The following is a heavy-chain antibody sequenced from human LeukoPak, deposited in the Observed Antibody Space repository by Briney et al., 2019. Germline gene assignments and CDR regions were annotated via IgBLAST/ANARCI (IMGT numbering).Heavy chain of an antibody. D-gene: IGHD1-26*01. J-gene: IGHJ4*02. V-gene: IGHV1-3*01. CDR2: ISAGNGNT. CDR3: ARDSGSGSNDY. CDR1: GYTFTSYA. Sequence: ASVNVSCKASGYTFTSYAIHWVRQAPGQRLEWMGWISAGNGNTKYSQNFQGRVTFIRNTSATTAFMELSSLRSEDAAVYYCARDSGSGSNDYWGQGTLVTVSS.